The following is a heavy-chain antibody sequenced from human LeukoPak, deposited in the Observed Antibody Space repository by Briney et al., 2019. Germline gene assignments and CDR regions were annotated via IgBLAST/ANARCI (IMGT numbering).Heavy chain of an antibody. CDR3: ARVWWEGDALDI. CDR1: GYTFTSYD. Sequence: ASVKVSCKASGYTFTSYDINWVRQATGQGLEWMGWMNPNSGNTGYAQKFQGRVTMTRNTSISTAYMELSSLRSDDTAVYYCARVWWEGDALDIWGQGTMVTVSS. D-gene: IGHD1-26*01. V-gene: IGHV1-8*01. J-gene: IGHJ3*02. CDR2: MNPNSGNT.